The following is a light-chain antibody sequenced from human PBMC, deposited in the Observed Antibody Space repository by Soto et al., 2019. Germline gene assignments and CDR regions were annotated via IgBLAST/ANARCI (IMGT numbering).Light chain of an antibody. CDR3: HQRSNWIFT. Sequence: ENVLTQSPGTLSLSPGERATLSCRASQSVTNSFFAWYQQRPGQAPRLLIYGISSRATGIPDRFSGSGSGTDFTLTISRLEPEDFVVYYCHQRSNWIFTFGPGTKVDLK. CDR1: QSVTNSF. V-gene: IGKV3D-20*02. J-gene: IGKJ3*01. CDR2: GIS.